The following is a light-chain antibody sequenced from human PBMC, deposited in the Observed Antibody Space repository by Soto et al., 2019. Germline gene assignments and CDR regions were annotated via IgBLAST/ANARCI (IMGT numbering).Light chain of an antibody. J-gene: IGKJ4*01. CDR3: QQNNKWPPVT. Sequence: EVVMTQSPATVSVSPGEGVTLSCRASQTISNDLAWYQQKPGQAPRLLIYGASTRATGVPARFSGGGSGTEFTLTISSLQSEDFAFYHCQQNNKWPPVTFGGGTKVDIK. CDR2: GAS. CDR1: QTISND. V-gene: IGKV3-15*01.